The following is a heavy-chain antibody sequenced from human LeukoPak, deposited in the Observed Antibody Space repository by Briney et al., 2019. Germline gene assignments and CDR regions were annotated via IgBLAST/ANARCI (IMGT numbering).Heavy chain of an antibody. CDR1: GASISTGGYY. CDR3: ARLDYYDSKYYFDY. J-gene: IGHJ4*02. D-gene: IGHD3-22*01. Sequence: PSETLSLTCTVSGASISTGGYYWGWIRQPPGKGLEWIGSVYYSGSTYYNPSLRSRVTISIDTSKNQFSLKLSSVTAADTAVYFCARLDYYDSKYYFDYWGQGTLVTVSS. V-gene: IGHV4-39*01. CDR2: VYYSGST.